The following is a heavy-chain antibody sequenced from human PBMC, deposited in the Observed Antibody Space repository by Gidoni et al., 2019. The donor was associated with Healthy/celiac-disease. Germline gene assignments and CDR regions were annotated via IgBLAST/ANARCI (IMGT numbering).Heavy chain of an antibody. J-gene: IGHJ5*02. V-gene: IGHV4-39*01. Sequence: QLQLQESGPGLVKPAETLSLTCTVSGGSISSSSYYWGWIRQPPGKGLEWIGSIYYSGSTYYNPSLKSRVTIPVDTSKNQFSLKLSSVTAADTAVYYCASSGWNPSWFDPWGQGTLVTVSS. CDR2: IYYSGST. CDR3: ASSGWNPSWFDP. CDR1: GGSISSSSYY. D-gene: IGHD6-19*01.